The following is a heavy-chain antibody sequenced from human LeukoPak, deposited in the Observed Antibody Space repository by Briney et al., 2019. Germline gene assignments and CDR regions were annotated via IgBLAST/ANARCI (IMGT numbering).Heavy chain of an antibody. CDR3: ATSPYYHNSSGYNVY. CDR2: FDPEDGET. V-gene: IGHV1-24*01. D-gene: IGHD3-22*01. J-gene: IGHJ4*02. CDR1: GYTLSELS. Sequence: ASVKVSCKVSGYTLSELSMHWVRQAPGKGLEWMGGFDPEDGETIYAQKFQGRVTMTEDTSTDTAYMELSSLRSEDTAVYYCATSPYYHNSSGYNVYWGQRTLVTVSS.